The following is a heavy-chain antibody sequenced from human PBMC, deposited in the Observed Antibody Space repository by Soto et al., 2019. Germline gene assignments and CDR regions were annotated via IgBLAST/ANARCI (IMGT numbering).Heavy chain of an antibody. D-gene: IGHD4-17*01. Sequence: EVQMVESGGGLIQAGGSLRLSCAASGLTVSSNYMSWIRQAPGKGLEWVSVLYSGGSTYYADSVKGRFTISRDNSKNTLYLQMNSLRVEDTAVYYCARGRDYGDFVYDNWGQGTLVTVSS. V-gene: IGHV3-53*01. CDR1: GLTVSSNY. CDR3: ARGRDYGDFVYDN. CDR2: LYSGGST. J-gene: IGHJ4*02.